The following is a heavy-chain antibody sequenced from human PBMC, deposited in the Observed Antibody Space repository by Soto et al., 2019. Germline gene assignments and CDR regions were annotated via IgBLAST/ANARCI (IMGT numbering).Heavy chain of an antibody. CDR2: IIPIFGTA. V-gene: IGHV1-69*01. D-gene: IGHD4-17*01. Sequence: QVQLVQSGAEVKKPGSSVKVSCKASGGTFSSYAIIWVRQAPGQGLEWMGGIIPIFGTANYAQKFQGRVTITADESTSTAYMELSSLRSEDTAVYYCASLFPDYGDYVSTYYYGMDVWGQGTTVTVSS. CDR1: GGTFSSYA. J-gene: IGHJ6*02. CDR3: ASLFPDYGDYVSTYYYGMDV.